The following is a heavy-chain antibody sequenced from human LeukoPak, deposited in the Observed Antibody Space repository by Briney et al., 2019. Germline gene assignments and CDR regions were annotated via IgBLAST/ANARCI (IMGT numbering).Heavy chain of an antibody. V-gene: IGHV1-69*04. CDR3: ARGWAVVPSGGMDV. Sequence: GASVKVSCKASGYTFTAYYIHWVRQAPGQGLEWMGRISPILGITNYAQKFQGRVTITADKSTTTAYMELSSLRSEDTAVYYCARGWAVVPSGGMDVWGQGTTVTVSS. CDR1: GYTFTAYY. CDR2: ISPILGIT. J-gene: IGHJ6*02. D-gene: IGHD3-22*01.